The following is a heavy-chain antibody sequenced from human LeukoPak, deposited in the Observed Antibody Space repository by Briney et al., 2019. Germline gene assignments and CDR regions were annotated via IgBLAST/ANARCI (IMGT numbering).Heavy chain of an antibody. J-gene: IGHJ4*02. D-gene: IGHD3-3*01. CDR1: GGSISSYY. CDR3: VRQGANGGYYLFDY. V-gene: IGHV4-59*08. CDR2: IYYSGST. Sequence: SETLSLTCTVSGGSISSYYWSWIRQPPGKGLEWIGYIYYSGSTNYNPSLKSRVTISVDTSKNQFSLKLSSVTAADTATYYCVRQGANGGYYLFDYWGPGHLVMVSS.